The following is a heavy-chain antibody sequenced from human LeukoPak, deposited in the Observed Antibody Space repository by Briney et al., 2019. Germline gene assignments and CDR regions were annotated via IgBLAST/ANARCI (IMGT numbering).Heavy chain of an antibody. D-gene: IGHD2/OR15-2a*01. Sequence: ASVKVSCKASGGTFSSYAISWVRQAPGQGLEWMGGIIPIFGTANYAQKFQGRVTLPADESTSTAYMELSSLRSEDTAVYYCARIYVGYELPPGGDYYSYMDVWGKGTTVTVSS. CDR3: ARIYVGYELPPGGDYYSYMDV. CDR2: IIPIFGTA. V-gene: IGHV1-69*13. J-gene: IGHJ6*03. CDR1: GGTFSSYA.